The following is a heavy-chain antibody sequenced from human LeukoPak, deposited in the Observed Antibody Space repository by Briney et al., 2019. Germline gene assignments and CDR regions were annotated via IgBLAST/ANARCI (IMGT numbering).Heavy chain of an antibody. CDR1: GDSVSGAFC. D-gene: IGHD6-19*01. V-gene: IGHV4-4*02. CDR2: IHHSGSS. CDR3: VRHSGWYFGY. J-gene: IGHJ4*02. Sequence: SETLSLTCAVSGDSVSGAFCWSWGRLPPQKGLEWIGEIHHSGSSNYNPSLKSRVIISLDGSKNLLSLELSSVTAADTAVYYCVRHSGWYFGYWGQGTLVTVSS.